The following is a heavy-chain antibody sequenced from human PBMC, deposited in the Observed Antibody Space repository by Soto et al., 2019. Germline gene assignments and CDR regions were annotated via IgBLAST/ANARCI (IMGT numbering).Heavy chain of an antibody. Sequence: QVQLVESGGGVVQPGRSLRLSCATSGFTFNSSGMHWVRQAPGKGLEWVAVIRYDGTNKYYADSVKGRFTISRDNAKXXXXXXXXXXXXXXXXXXXXXXXXXXXXXXXTRYYYFHDTDVWGKGTPAIVSS. D-gene: IGHD1-7*01. J-gene: IGHJ6*03. CDR2: IRYDGTNK. V-gene: IGHV3-33*01. CDR3: XXXXXXXXXXXTRYYYFHDTDV. CDR1: GFTFNSSG.